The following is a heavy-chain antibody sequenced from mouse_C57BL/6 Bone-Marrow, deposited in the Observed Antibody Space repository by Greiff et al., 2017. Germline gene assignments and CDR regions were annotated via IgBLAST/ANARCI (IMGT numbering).Heavy chain of an antibody. CDR2: IYPRSGNT. J-gene: IGHJ3*01. D-gene: IGHD1-3*01. CDR1: GYTFTSYG. V-gene: IGHV1-81*01. CDR3: ARRGVYSPFAY. Sequence: VQLVESGAELARPGASVKLSCKASGYTFTSYGISWVKQRTGQGLEWIGEIYPRSGNTYYNEKFKGKATLTADKSSSTAYMELRSLTSEDSAVYFCARRGVYSPFAYWGQGTLVTVSA.